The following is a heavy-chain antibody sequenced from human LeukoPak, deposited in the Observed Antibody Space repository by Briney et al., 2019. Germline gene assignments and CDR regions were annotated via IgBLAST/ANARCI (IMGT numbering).Heavy chain of an antibody. V-gene: IGHV4-39*07. Sequence: PSETLSLTCTISGGSISSSSYHWGWIRQPPGKGLEWIGSIYYSGSTYYNPSLKSRVTISVDTSKNQFFLKLSSVTAADTAVYYCAREIVVVPAAIPPSFDPWGQGTLVTVSS. CDR1: GGSISSSSYH. CDR2: IYYSGST. J-gene: IGHJ5*02. CDR3: AREIVVVPAAIPPSFDP. D-gene: IGHD2-2*01.